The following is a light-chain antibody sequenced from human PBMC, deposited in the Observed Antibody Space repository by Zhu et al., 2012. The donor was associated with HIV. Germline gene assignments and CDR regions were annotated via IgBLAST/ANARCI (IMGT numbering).Light chain of an antibody. Sequence: IVLTQSPATLSLSPGETATVSCRASRSVRSFLAWYQQKPGQAPRLLIYDTSKRAAGIPPRFSGSGSGTDFTLTISSLEPEDFALYYCQQRSNWPLTFGGGTKVEIK. CDR1: RSVRSF. V-gene: IGKV3-11*01. CDR2: DTS. J-gene: IGKJ4*01. CDR3: QQRSNWPLT.